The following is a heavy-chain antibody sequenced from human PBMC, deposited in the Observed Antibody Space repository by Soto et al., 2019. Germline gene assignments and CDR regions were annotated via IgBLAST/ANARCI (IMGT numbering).Heavy chain of an antibody. CDR3: ALQGDGYSGFKY. Sequence: QITLKESGPPLVKPTQPLTLTCTLSGFSLSTSGVGVGWIRQPPGKALEWLALIYWDDDKRYSPFLKSRLTITKDTSKIQVVLTLTNMDPVDTATYYCALQGDGYSGFKYLGQGTLVTVSS. D-gene: IGHD5-18*01. V-gene: IGHV2-5*02. CDR1: GFSLSTSGVG. CDR2: IYWDDDK. J-gene: IGHJ4*02.